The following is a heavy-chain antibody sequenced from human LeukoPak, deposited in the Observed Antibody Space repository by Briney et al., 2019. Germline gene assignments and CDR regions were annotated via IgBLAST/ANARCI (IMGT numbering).Heavy chain of an antibody. CDR2: ISTMSNYI. V-gene: IGHV3-21*01. Sequence: GGSLRLSCEASEFTFSNYWMSWVRQAPGKGLEWVSSISTMSNYIFYGDSVKGRFTISRDNAKNSVYLQMNSLRPEDTAVYYCSRDRLGGLDLWGQGTLVTVSS. CDR1: EFTFSNYW. D-gene: IGHD5-12*01. CDR3: SRDRLGGLDL. J-gene: IGHJ5*02.